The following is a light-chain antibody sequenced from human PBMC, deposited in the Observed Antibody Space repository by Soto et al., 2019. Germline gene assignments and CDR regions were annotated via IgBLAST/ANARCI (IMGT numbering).Light chain of an antibody. CDR3: QHYRT. Sequence: DIQMTQSPSTLSASVGDRVTITCRASQSIGTWLAWYQQKPGKAPKLLIYKASSLESGVPSRFTGSGSGTEFTLSITSLQPDDFATYYCQHYRTSGQGTKVEFK. V-gene: IGKV1-5*03. J-gene: IGKJ1*01. CDR1: QSIGTW. CDR2: KAS.